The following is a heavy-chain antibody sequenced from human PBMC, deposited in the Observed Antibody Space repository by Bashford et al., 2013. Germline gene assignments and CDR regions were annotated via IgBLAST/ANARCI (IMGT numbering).Heavy chain of an antibody. J-gene: IGHJ5*02. Sequence: ASVKVSCKASGYTFTSYYMHWVRQAPGQGLEWMGIINPSGGSTSYAQKFQGRVTMTRDTSTSTVYMELRSLRSDDTAVYYCARDRYYYGSETHNWFDPWGQGTLVTVSS. D-gene: IGHD3-10*01. V-gene: IGHV1-46*01. CDR1: GYTFTSYY. CDR2: INPSGGST. CDR3: ARDRYYYGSETHNWFDP.